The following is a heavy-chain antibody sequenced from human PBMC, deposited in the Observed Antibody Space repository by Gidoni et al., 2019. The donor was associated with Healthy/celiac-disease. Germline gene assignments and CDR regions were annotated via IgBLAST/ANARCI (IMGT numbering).Heavy chain of an antibody. CDR1: GVTFRSYS. Sequence: EVQLVESGGGLVQPGGSLRLSCAASGVTFRSYSMNWVRQAPGKVLEWVSYISSSSSTIYYADSVKGRFTISRDNAKNSLYLQMNSLRDEDTAVYYCARNDFWSGIGVDYWGQGTLVTVSS. J-gene: IGHJ4*02. CDR2: ISSSSSTI. D-gene: IGHD3-3*01. V-gene: IGHV3-48*02. CDR3: ARNDFWSGIGVDY.